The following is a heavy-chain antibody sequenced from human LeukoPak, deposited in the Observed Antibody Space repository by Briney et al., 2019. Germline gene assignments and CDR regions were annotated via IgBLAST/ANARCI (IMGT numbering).Heavy chain of an antibody. CDR2: IKQDGSEN. D-gene: IGHD2-2*01. J-gene: IGHJ4*02. CDR3: ASTRCTGTSCYLPILD. V-gene: IGHV3-7*01. CDR1: GFTFSTYW. Sequence: PGGSLRLSCAASGFTFSTYWMSWVRQAPGKGLEWVANIKQDGSENYYVDSVKGRFTISRDNAKNSLYLQMNSLRAEDTAMYYCASTRCTGTSCYLPILDWGRGILVTVSS.